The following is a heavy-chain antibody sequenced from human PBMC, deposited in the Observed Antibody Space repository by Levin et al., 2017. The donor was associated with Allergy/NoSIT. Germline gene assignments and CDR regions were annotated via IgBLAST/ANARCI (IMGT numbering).Heavy chain of an antibody. V-gene: IGHV4-34*01. CDR3: ARGRLVVAAMSLRWFDP. J-gene: IGHJ5*02. Sequence: SETLSLTCAVYGGSFSGYYWSWIHQPPGKGLEWIGEINHSGSTNYNPSLKSRVTISVDTSKNQFSLKLSSVTAADTAVYYCARGRLVVAAMSLRWFDPWGQGTLVTVSS. D-gene: IGHD2-15*01. CDR1: GGSFSGYY. CDR2: INHSGST.